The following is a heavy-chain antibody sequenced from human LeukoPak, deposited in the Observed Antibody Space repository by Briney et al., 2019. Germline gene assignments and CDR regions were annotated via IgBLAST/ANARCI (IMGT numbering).Heavy chain of an antibody. V-gene: IGHV1-69*05. CDR3: ARGRLRPTVRYYFDY. D-gene: IGHD4-11*01. Sequence: GSSVKVSCKASGGTFSSYAISWVRQAPGQGLEWMGGIIPIFGTANYAQKFQGRVTMTRNTSISTAYMELSSLRSEDTAVYYCARGRLRPTVRYYFDYWGQGTLVTVSS. J-gene: IGHJ4*02. CDR2: IIPIFGTA. CDR1: GGTFSSYA.